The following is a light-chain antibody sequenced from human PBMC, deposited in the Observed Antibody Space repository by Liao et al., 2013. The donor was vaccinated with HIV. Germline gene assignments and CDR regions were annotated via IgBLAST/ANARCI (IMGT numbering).Light chain of an antibody. Sequence: SYELTQPPSVSVSPGQTATITCSGDTLDDKYAFWYQQRPGQSPVLVIYENIRRPSGIPERFSGSNSGNTATLTISGTQAVDEADYFCQAWDRSADVVFGGGTKLTVL. CDR3: QAWDRSADVV. J-gene: IGLJ2*01. V-gene: IGLV3-1*01. CDR1: TLDDKY. CDR2: ENI.